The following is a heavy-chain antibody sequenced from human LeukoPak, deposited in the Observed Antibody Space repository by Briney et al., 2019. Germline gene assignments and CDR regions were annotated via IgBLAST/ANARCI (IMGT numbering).Heavy chain of an antibody. D-gene: IGHD2-15*01. Sequence: GGSVKVSCKASGYTFTSYYMHWVRQAPGQGLEWMGIINPSGGSTSYAQKFQGRVTMTRDMSTSTVYMELSSLRSEDTAVYYCARDPGYCSGGSCYRNGMDVWGQGTTVTVSS. J-gene: IGHJ6*02. CDR3: ARDPGYCSGGSCYRNGMDV. CDR1: GYTFTSYY. V-gene: IGHV1-46*01. CDR2: INPSGGST.